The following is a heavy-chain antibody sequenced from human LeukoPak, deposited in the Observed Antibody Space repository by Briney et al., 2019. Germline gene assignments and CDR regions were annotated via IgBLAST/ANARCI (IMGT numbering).Heavy chain of an antibody. V-gene: IGHV1-18*01. CDR2: MSPHNGGR. Sequence: ASVKVSCKASGYDFVSYGISWVRQAPGQGLEWMAWMSPHNGGRKFAERIQDRVTLNTDTSTNTAYMDLRSLRSDDTAIYDCARDRGYRPDTFYVWGQGTTVIVSS. CDR1: GYDFVSYG. CDR3: ARDRGYRPDTFYV. J-gene: IGHJ3*01. D-gene: IGHD3-22*01.